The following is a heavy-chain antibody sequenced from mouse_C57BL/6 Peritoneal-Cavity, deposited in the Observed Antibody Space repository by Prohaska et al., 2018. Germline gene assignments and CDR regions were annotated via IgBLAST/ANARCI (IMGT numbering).Heavy chain of an antibody. CDR2: PGSGNT. D-gene: IGHD1-1*01. CDR3: ARSDYYGSSFDY. Sequence: PGSGNTYYNEKFKGKATLTAGKSSSTAYMQLSSLTSEDSAVYFCARSDYYGSSFDYWGQDTTLTVSS. J-gene: IGHJ2*01. V-gene: IGHV1-76*01.